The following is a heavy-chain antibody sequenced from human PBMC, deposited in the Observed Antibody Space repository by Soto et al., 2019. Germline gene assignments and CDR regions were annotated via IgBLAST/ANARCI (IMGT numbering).Heavy chain of an antibody. V-gene: IGHV4-61*01. Sequence: QVQLQESGPGLVKPSETLSLTCTVSGGSVSSGSYYWSWIRQPPGKGLEWIGYIYYSGSTNYNPSLKSRVTISVDTSKNQFSPKLSSVTAADTAVYYCARDHNYDFWSGYYSNYYYGMDVWGQGTTVTVSS. CDR3: ARDHNYDFWSGYYSNYYYGMDV. D-gene: IGHD3-3*01. CDR2: IYYSGST. CDR1: GGSVSSGSYY. J-gene: IGHJ6*02.